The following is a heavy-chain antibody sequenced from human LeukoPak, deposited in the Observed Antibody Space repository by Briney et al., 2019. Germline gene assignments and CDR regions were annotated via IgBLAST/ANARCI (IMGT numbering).Heavy chain of an antibody. CDR3: AREIQSYYYYGMDV. Sequence: GGSLRLSCVASGFTFSNYWMSWVRQVPGKGLEWVANIKQDESEKYYVDSVKGRFTISRDNAKNSLYLQMNSLRAEDTAVYYCAREIQSYYYYGMDVWGQGTTVTVSS. CDR2: IKQDESEK. CDR1: GFTFSNYW. J-gene: IGHJ6*02. V-gene: IGHV3-7*01. D-gene: IGHD5-18*01.